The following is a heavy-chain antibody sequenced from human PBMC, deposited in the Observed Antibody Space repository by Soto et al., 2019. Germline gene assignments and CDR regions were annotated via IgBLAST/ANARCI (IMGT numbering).Heavy chain of an antibody. V-gene: IGHV3-48*03. J-gene: IGHJ2*01. CDR2: ISGGGSSI. D-gene: IGHD6-19*01. CDR1: GFTFTSHE. Sequence: GSLRLSCAASGFTFTSHEMNWVRQAPGKGPEWLSYISGGGSSIYYADSVKGRFTISRDNAKNSLYLQMNSLRGEDSAFYYCATPIEDSSSGNYYFDVWGRGTLVTVSS. CDR3: ATPIEDSSSGNYYFDV.